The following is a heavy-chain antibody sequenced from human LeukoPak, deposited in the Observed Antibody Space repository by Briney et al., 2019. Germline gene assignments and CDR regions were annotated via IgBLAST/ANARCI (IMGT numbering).Heavy chain of an antibody. Sequence: GGSLRLFCAASGFTFSSYSMNWVRQAPGKGLEWVSYISSSSSTIYYADSVKGRFTISRDNAKNSLYLQMNSLRDEDTAVYYCARDVGLEYSSSWFDYWGQGTLVTVSS. D-gene: IGHD6-13*01. J-gene: IGHJ4*02. CDR1: GFTFSSYS. CDR3: ARDVGLEYSSSWFDY. CDR2: ISSSSSTI. V-gene: IGHV3-48*02.